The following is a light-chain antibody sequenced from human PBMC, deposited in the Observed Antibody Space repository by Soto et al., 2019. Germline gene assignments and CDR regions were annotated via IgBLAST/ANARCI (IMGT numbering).Light chain of an antibody. J-gene: IGKJ4*01. CDR3: QQADTFPPT. V-gene: IGKV1-12*01. CDR1: QDINRW. Sequence: DIQMTQSPSSVAASVGDRVTITCRASQDINRWLAWYQQKPGRAPKVLIYSGSSLQGGVPSRFSGSGSGKDFTLTISSLQPEDFGTYFCQQADTFPPTFGGGTKVEIK. CDR2: SGS.